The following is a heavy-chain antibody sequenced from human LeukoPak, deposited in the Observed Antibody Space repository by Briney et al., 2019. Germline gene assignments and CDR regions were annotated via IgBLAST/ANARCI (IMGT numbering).Heavy chain of an antibody. Sequence: SETLSLTCTVSGGSTSSYYWSWVRQPPGKGLEWIGYIYYSGSTNYNPSLKSRVTISVDTSKNQFSLKLSSVTAADTAVYYCACWDNSGYYYFDYWGQGTLVTVSS. J-gene: IGHJ4*02. CDR1: GGSTSSYY. V-gene: IGHV4-59*08. CDR3: ACWDNSGYYYFDY. CDR2: IYYSGST. D-gene: IGHD3-22*01.